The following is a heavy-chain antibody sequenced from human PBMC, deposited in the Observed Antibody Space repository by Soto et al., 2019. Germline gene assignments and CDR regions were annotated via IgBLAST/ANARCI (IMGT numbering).Heavy chain of an antibody. V-gene: IGHV3-13*01. CDR3: ARDSGYDLTQPRMDV. J-gene: IGHJ6*02. CDR1: GFTFNNYD. D-gene: IGHD5-12*01. CDR2: IGAAGDT. Sequence: GGSLRLSCAASGFTFNNYDMHWVRQATGKGLEWVAVIGAAGDTHYPGSVKGRFTISRENGKNSVYLQMNSLRAGDTAIYYCARDSGYDLTQPRMDVWGQGTTVTVSS.